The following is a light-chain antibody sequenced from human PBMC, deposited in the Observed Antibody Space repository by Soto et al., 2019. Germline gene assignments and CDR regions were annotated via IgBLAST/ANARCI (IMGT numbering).Light chain of an antibody. CDR1: SSDVGVYKY. CDR2: DVS. V-gene: IGLV2-11*01. J-gene: IGLJ1*01. Sequence: QSALNQPRSVSGSPGQSVTISCTGTSSDVGVYKYVSWYQHHPGKAPKLVIYDVSRRPSGVPDRFSGSKSGNTASLTISGLQGEDEADYYCCSYAGSYTYGFGTGTKLTVL. CDR3: CSYAGSYTYG.